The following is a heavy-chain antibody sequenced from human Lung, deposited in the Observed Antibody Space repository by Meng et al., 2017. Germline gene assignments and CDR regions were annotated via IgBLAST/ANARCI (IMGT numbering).Heavy chain of an antibody. CDR1: GGSFSDYY. Sequence: QVHLQQWGPGLLTPSETLSLSCCVSGGSFSDYYGSWIRQPPGKGLEWIGEINHSGSTNYNPSLESRATISVDTSQNNLSLKLSSVTAADSAVYYCARGPTTMAHDFDYWGQGTLVTVSS. CDR3: ARGPTTMAHDFDY. D-gene: IGHD4-11*01. CDR2: INHSGST. V-gene: IGHV4-34*01. J-gene: IGHJ4*02.